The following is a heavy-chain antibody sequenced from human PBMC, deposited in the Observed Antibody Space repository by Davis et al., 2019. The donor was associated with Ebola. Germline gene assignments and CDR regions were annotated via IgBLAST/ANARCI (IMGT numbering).Heavy chain of an antibody. D-gene: IGHD6-19*01. CDR2: IKQDGSEK. J-gene: IGHJ6*02. Sequence: GESLKISCAASGFTFSSYWMSWVRQAPGKGLEWVANIKQDGSEKYYVDSVKGRFTISRDNARNSLYLQRNSLRAEDTAVYYCARDWAGTALFYYGMDVWGQGTTVTVSS. V-gene: IGHV3-7*03. CDR3: ARDWAGTALFYYGMDV. CDR1: GFTFSSYW.